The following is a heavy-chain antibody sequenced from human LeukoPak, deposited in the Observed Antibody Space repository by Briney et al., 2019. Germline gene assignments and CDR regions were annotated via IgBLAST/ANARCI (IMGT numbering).Heavy chain of an antibody. Sequence: PGGSLRLSCAAFGFTFSSXXXXXVRQAPGKGXXWVSSLSSSGAFIXXXDSVKGRFTISRDNAKNSLFLQMNSLRAEDTAVYYCARRASTYEFDYWGQGTLVTVSS. CDR3: ARRASTYEFDY. V-gene: IGHV3-21*01. D-gene: IGHD3-3*01. CDR2: LSSSGAFI. J-gene: IGHJ4*02. CDR1: GFTFSSXX.